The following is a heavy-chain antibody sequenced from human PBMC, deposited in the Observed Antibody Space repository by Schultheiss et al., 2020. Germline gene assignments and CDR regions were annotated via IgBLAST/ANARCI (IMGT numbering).Heavy chain of an antibody. J-gene: IGHJ4*02. CDR3: AKDWGWELLRFYFDY. CDR2: ISSSSSYI. V-gene: IGHV3-21*01. Sequence: GGSLRLSCAVSGGSISSSNWWSWVRQPPGKGLEWVSSISSSSSYIYYADSVKGRFTISRDNSKNTLYLQMNSLRAEDTAVYYCAKDWGWELLRFYFDYWGQGTLVTVSS. CDR1: GGSISSSN. D-gene: IGHD1-26*01.